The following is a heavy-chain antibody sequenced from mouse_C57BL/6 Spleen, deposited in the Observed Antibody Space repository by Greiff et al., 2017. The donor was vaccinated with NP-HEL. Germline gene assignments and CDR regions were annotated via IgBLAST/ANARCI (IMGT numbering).Heavy chain of an antibody. V-gene: IGHV1-64*01. D-gene: IGHD1-1*01. Sequence: QVQLKQPGAELVKPGASVKLSCKASGYTFTSYWMHWVKQRPGQGLEWIGMIHPNSGSTNYNEKFKSKATLTVDKSSSTAYMQLSSLTSEDSAVYYCARSPYYYGSSYGGFDYWGQGTTLTVSS. CDR3: ARSPYYYGSSYGGFDY. CDR2: IHPNSGST. CDR1: GYTFTSYW. J-gene: IGHJ2*01.